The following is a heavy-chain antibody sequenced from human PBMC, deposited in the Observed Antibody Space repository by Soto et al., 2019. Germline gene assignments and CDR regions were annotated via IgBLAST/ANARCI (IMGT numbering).Heavy chain of an antibody. CDR3: ARDVDRRSGGSCYGY. Sequence: GGSLRLSCAASGFTFSSYWMSWVRQAPGKGLEWVANIKQDGSEKYYVDSVKGRFTTSRDNAKNSLYLQMNSLRAEDTAVYYCARDVDRRSGGSCYGYWGQGTLVTVSS. D-gene: IGHD2-15*01. J-gene: IGHJ4*02. CDR1: GFTFSSYW. CDR2: IKQDGSEK. V-gene: IGHV3-7*04.